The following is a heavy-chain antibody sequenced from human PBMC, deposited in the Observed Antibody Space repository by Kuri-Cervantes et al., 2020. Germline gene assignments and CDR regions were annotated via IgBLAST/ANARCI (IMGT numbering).Heavy chain of an antibody. CDR2: IIPIFGTA. J-gene: IGHJ3*02. CDR3: ARGGFYYDSSGYYHGAFDI. V-gene: IGHV1-69*05. Sequence: SVKVSCKTSGGTFSNYAIIWVRQAPGQGLEWMGGIIPIFGTANYAQKFQGRVTITTDESTSTAYMELSSLRSEDTAVYYCARGGFYYDSSGYYHGAFDIWGQGTMVTVSS. CDR1: GGTFSNYA. D-gene: IGHD3-22*01.